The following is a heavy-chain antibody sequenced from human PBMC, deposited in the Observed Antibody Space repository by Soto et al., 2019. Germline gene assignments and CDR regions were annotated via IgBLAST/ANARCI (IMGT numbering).Heavy chain of an antibody. CDR3: AKDTTLGLLHYFDD. V-gene: IGHV3-23*01. J-gene: IGHJ4*02. CDR2: ISGSGGST. Sequence: PGGSLRLSCAASGFTFSSYAMSWVRQAPGKGLEWVSAISGSGGSTYYADSVKGRFTISRDNSKNTLYLQMNSLSAEDTAVYYCAKDTTLGLLHYFDDWGQGTLVTVPS. D-gene: IGHD2-15*01. CDR1: GFTFSSYA.